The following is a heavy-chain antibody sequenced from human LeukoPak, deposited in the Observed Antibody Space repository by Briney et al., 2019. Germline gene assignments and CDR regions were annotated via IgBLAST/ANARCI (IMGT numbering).Heavy chain of an antibody. CDR1: GFTFSSYG. CDR3: ARAYHPAGMLGIGY. J-gene: IGHJ4*02. CDR2: IWCDGSNK. Sequence: PGGSLRLSCAASGFTFSSYGMHWVRQAPGKGLEWVAVIWCDGSNKYYADSVKGRFTISRDNSKNTLYLQMNSLRAEDTAVYYCARAYHPAGMLGIGYWGQGTLVTVSS. V-gene: IGHV3-33*01. D-gene: IGHD2-2*01.